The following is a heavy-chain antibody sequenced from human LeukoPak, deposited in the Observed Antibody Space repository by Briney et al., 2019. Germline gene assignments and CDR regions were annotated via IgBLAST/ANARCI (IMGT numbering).Heavy chain of an antibody. D-gene: IGHD3-22*01. CDR3: ARDYYDSSGYYRFDP. Sequence: PGGALPLTCTVSGCFISSYYLSWFRQPPAKGLEWIGCCYYSGSTNYSPSLKSRVTISVDTSKNQFSLKLSSVTAADTAVYYCARDYYDSSGYYRFDPWGQGTLVTVSS. CDR2: CYYSGST. V-gene: IGHV4-59*01. J-gene: IGHJ5*02. CDR1: GCFISSYY.